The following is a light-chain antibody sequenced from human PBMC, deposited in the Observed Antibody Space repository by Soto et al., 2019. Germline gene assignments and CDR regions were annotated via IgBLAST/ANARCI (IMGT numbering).Light chain of an antibody. Sequence: QSVLTQPASVSGSPGQSITISCTGTSTDVGDSNHVSWYQHHPGKAPKLIIYEVSYRPSGVSNRFSGSKSGNTASLTISGLQAEDEADYYCSSYTSTSTRVFGTGTKLTVL. CDR2: EVS. CDR3: SSYTSTSTRV. J-gene: IGLJ1*01. V-gene: IGLV2-14*01. CDR1: STDVGDSNH.